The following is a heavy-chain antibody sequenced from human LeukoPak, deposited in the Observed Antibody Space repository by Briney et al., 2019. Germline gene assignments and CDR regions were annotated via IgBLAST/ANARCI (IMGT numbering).Heavy chain of an antibody. V-gene: IGHV3-30*01. CDR1: GFTFSSYA. J-gene: IGHJ4*02. CDR3: ARDLLPVVVTAILGLGY. D-gene: IGHD2-21*02. CDR2: ISYDGSNK. Sequence: GGSLRLSCAASGFTFSSYAMHWVRQAPGKGLEWVAVISYDGSNKYYADSVKGRFTISRDNSKNTLYLQMNSLRAEDTAVYYCARDLLPVVVTAILGLGYWGQGTLVTVSS.